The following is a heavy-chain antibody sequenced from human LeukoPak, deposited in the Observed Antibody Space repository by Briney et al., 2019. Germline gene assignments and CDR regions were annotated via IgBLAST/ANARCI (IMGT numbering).Heavy chain of an antibody. J-gene: IGHJ6*03. Sequence: PSETLSLTCTVSGGSISSSSYYWGWIRQPPGKGLEWIGSIYYSGSTYYNPSLKSRVTISVDTSKNQFSLKLSSVTAADTAVYYCARSPPYYYGSGSYYYMDVWGKGTTVTISS. CDR2: IYYSGST. CDR3: ARSPPYYYGSGSYYYMDV. D-gene: IGHD3-10*01. CDR1: GGSISSSSYY. V-gene: IGHV4-39*01.